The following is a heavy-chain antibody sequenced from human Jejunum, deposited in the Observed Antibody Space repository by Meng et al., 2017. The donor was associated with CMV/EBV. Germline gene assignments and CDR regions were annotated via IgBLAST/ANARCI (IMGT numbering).Heavy chain of an antibody. V-gene: IGHV3-21*01. D-gene: IGHD2-8*01. J-gene: IGHJ4*02. CDR2: ISGSTPYI. CDR3: ARGVFDS. Sequence: PRLSCAASGFTFSAYGMNWVRQAPGKGLEWVSLISGSTPYIYYADSVKGRFTISRDNAKNSVYLQMNSLRAEDTAVYYCARGVFDSWGQGTLVTVSS. CDR1: GFTFSAYG.